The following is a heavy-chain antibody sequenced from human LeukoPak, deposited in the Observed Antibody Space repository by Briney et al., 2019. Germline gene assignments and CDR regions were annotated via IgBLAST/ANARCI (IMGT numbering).Heavy chain of an antibody. CDR3: AKQTGRSAYYDAFDI. Sequence: GGTLSLSCAASGFTFSNYAMSWVRQAPGKGLEWVAVISGSGGRTDYVASVKGLFTISRDKSKNTLFLQMNSLRGEDTAVYYCAKQTGRSAYYDAFDIWGQGTTVTVSS. CDR2: ISGSGGRT. D-gene: IGHD3-3*01. V-gene: IGHV3-23*01. J-gene: IGHJ3*02. CDR1: GFTFSNYA.